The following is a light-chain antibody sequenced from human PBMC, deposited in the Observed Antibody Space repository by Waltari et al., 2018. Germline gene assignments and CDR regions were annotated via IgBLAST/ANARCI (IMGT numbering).Light chain of an antibody. CDR2: EGT. Sequence: QSALTQPASVSGSPGQSITISCTGTSSDVGTYNLVSWYQQHPGKAPKPMMYEGTKRPSGVSNRFSGSKSGNTASLTISGLQAEDEAHYYCCSYAGGRPHVVFGGGTQLTVL. J-gene: IGLJ2*01. V-gene: IGLV2-23*01. CDR1: SSDVGTYNL. CDR3: CSYAGGRPHVV.